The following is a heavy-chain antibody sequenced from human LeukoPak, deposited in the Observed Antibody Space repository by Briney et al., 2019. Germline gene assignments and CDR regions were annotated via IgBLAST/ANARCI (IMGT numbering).Heavy chain of an antibody. CDR2: ISITVGGT. CDR3: AKRSHMLGATNPNYYFDH. D-gene: IGHD1-26*01. J-gene: IGHJ4*02. CDR1: GFTFSSYA. V-gene: IGHV3-23*01. Sequence: TGVSLRLSCAASGFTFSSYAMSWVRQAPGKGLEWGSAISITVGGTYYADSVKGRFTISRDNSKNTLYLQMNSLSAEDTAVYYCAKRSHMLGATNPNYYFDHWGQGTLVTVSS.